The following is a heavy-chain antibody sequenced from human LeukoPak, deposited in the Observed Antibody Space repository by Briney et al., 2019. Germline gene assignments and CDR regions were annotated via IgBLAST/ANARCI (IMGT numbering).Heavy chain of an antibody. D-gene: IGHD5-18*01. CDR3: ARRGYSYGYAIDY. V-gene: IGHV1-2*04. J-gene: IGHJ4*02. CDR2: INPNGGGT. CDR1: GYTFTGYY. Sequence: ASVKVSCKASGYTFTGYYMHWVRQAPGQGLEWMGWINPNGGGTNYAQKFQGWVTMTRDTSISTAYMELSRLRSDDTAVYYCARRGYSYGYAIDYWGQGTLVTVSS.